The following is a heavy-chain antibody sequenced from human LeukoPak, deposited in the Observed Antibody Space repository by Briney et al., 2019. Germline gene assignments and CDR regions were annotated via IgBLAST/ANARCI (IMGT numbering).Heavy chain of an antibody. D-gene: IGHD4-17*01. CDR3: ARRYGAVPFDY. CDR1: GFSVSSNY. V-gene: IGHV3-66*04. J-gene: IGHJ4*02. CDR2: IFTGGST. Sequence: GGSLRLSCAASGFSVSSNYMSWVRQAPGTGLEWVSVIFTGGSTYYADSVKNRFTISRDNSKNTLYLQMDSLRAEDTAVYYCARRYGAVPFDYWGQGTLVTVSS.